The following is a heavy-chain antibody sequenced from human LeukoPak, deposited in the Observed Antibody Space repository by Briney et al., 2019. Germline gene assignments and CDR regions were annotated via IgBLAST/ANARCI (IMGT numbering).Heavy chain of an antibody. V-gene: IGHV4-34*01. D-gene: IGHD1-7*01. CDR1: GGSFSGCY. J-gene: IGHJ3*02. CDR3: ARDNWNYGFDI. CDR2: INHSGST. Sequence: SETLSLTCAVYGGSFSGCYWSWIRQPPGKGLEWIGEINHSGSTNYNPSLKSRVTISVDTSKNQFSLKLSSVTAADTAVYYCARDNWNYGFDIWGQGTMVTVSS.